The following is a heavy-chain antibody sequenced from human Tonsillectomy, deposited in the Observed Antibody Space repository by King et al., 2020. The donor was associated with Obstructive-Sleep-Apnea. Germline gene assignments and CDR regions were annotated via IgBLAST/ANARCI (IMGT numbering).Heavy chain of an antibody. CDR1: GGTLSSYG. D-gene: IGHD3-22*01. Sequence: QLVQSGAEVRKPGSSVKVSCKASGGTLSSYGISWVRQAPGQGLEWMGGIIPILDIADYAQKFQGRVTITADKFTSTAYMELSSLRSEDTAMYFCARGPEFYYDTSGYYYFDYWGQGTLVTVSS. CDR2: IIPILDIA. J-gene: IGHJ4*02. CDR3: ARGPEFYYDTSGYYYFDY. V-gene: IGHV1-69*10.